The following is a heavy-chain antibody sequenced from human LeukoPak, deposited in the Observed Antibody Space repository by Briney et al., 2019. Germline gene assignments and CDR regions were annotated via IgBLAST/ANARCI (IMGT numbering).Heavy chain of an antibody. D-gene: IGHD2-2*01. V-gene: IGHV3-7*02. CDR1: GFTFSRNW. Sequence: GGSLRLSCAASGFTFSRNWMSWVRQAPGKGLEWVANIKEDGSEKYYVDSVKGRFTISRDNAKNSLYLQMNSLRAEDTAVYYCARATRYCSSTSCPLDYWGQGTLVTVSS. CDR2: IKEDGSEK. J-gene: IGHJ4*02. CDR3: ARATRYCSSTSCPLDY.